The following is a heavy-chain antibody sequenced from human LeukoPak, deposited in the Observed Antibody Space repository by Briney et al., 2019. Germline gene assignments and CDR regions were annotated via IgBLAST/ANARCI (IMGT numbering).Heavy chain of an antibody. CDR1: GFTFSSYE. V-gene: IGHV3-48*03. Sequence: GGSLRLSCAAAGFTFSSYEMNWVRQAPGKGLEWVSYMSSSGSTIYYADSVKGRFTISRDNAKNSLYLQMNSLRAEDTAVYYCARDREYYDILTGYYYYYGMVVWGQGTTVTVSS. CDR2: MSSSGSTI. D-gene: IGHD3-9*01. CDR3: ARDREYYDILTGYYYYYGMVV. J-gene: IGHJ6*02.